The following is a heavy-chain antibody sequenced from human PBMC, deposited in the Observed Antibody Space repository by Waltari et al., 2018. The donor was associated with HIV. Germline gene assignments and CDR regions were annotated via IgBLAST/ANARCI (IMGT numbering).Heavy chain of an antibody. J-gene: IGHJ4*02. V-gene: IGHV3-7*01. CDR1: GSTFSTYW. Sequence: EVQLVESGGGLVQPGGSLRLSCAASGSTFSTYWMGWVRQAPGKGLEWVANIKQDGSEKFYLDSVKGRFTISRDNAKNSIYLQMNSLTAEDTAIYYCTRDGSGWSNYWGQGTLVTISS. D-gene: IGHD6-19*01. CDR3: TRDGSGWSNY. CDR2: IKQDGSEK.